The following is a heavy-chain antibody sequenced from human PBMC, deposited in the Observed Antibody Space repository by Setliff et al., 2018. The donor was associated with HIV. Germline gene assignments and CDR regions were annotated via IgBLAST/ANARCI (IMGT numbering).Heavy chain of an antibody. Sequence: ASVKVSCKASGYTFTSYYMHWVRQAPGQGLEWMGIINPSGGSTSYAQKFQGRVTMTRDTSTSTFYMELSSLTSEDTAVYYCARRGVPQQIDLDSWGHGTLVTVSS. CDR1: GYTFTSYY. D-gene: IGHD3-10*01. V-gene: IGHV1-46*01. CDR3: ARRGVPQQIDLDS. J-gene: IGHJ5*01. CDR2: INPSGGST.